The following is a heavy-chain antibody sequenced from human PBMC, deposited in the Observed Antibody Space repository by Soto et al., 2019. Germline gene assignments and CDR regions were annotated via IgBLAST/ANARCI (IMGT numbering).Heavy chain of an antibody. D-gene: IGHD3-3*01. J-gene: IGHJ4*02. CDR1: GFTFDDYG. CDR3: AKDPRPGLLGVLPN. Sequence: HPGGSLRLSCAASGFTFDDYGMHWVRQAPGKGLEWVSGINWNSGTMVYRDSVKGRFTISRDNARNSLYLQMSSLRVEDSAFYFCAKDPRPGLLGVLPNWGQGTLVTVSS. V-gene: IGHV3-9*01. CDR2: INWNSGTM.